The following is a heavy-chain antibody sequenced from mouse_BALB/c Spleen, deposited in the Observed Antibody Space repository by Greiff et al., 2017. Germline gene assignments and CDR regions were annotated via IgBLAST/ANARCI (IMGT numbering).Heavy chain of an antibody. CDR2: ISNGGGST. V-gene: IGHV5-12-2*01. CDR3: ARHGSYWYFDV. CDR1: GFTFSSYT. J-gene: IGHJ1*01. Sequence: EVHLVESGGGLVQPGGSLKLSCAASGFTFSSYTMSWVRQTPEKRLEWVAYISNGGGSTYYPDTVKGRFTISRDNAKNTLYLQMSSLKSEDTAMYYCARHGSYWYFDVWGAGTTVTVSS. D-gene: IGHD1-1*02.